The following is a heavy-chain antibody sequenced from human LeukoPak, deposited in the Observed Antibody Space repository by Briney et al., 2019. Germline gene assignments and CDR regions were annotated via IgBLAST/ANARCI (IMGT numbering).Heavy chain of an antibody. CDR1: GGSISSYY. CDR3: ASRSSWYVGEYFRH. CDR2: IYYSGST. V-gene: IGHV4-59*01. D-gene: IGHD6-13*01. J-gene: IGHJ1*01. Sequence: PSETLSLTCTVSGGSISSYYWSWIRQPPGKGLEWIGYIYYSGSTNYNPSLKSRVTISVDTSKNQFSLKLSSVTAADTAVYYCASRSSWYVGEYFRHWGQGTLVTVSS.